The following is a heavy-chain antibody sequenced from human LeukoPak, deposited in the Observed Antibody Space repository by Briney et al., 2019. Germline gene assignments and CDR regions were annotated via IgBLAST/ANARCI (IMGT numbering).Heavy chain of an antibody. V-gene: IGHV3-7*01. CDR3: ARVEASGYDYGAFDY. CDR2: IKQDGSEK. CDR1: GFTFNRYW. D-gene: IGHD5-12*01. J-gene: IGHJ4*02. Sequence: PGGSLRLSCAASGFTFNRYWMSWVRQAPGKGLEWVANIKQDGSEKYYVDSVKGRFTISRDSAKNSLYLQMNSLRAEDTAVYYCARVEASGYDYGAFDYWGQGTLVTVSS.